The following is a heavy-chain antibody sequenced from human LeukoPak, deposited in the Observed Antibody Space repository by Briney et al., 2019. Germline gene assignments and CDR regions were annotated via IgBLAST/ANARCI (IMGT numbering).Heavy chain of an antibody. Sequence: GGSLRLSCAASGFTFSSYGMHWVRQAPGKGLEWVAFIRYDGSNKYYADSVKGRFTISRDNSKNTLYLQINSLRAEDTAVYYCAKVAKYYYGSETYYFFEHWGQGTPVTASS. V-gene: IGHV3-30*02. D-gene: IGHD3-10*01. J-gene: IGHJ4*02. CDR3: AKVAKYYYGSETYYFFEH. CDR1: GFTFSSYG. CDR2: IRYDGSNK.